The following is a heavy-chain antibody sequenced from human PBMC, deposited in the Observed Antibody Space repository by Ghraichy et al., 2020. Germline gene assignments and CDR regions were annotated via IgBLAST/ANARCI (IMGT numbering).Heavy chain of an antibody. CDR3: ARVQSGYGALFDL. V-gene: IGHV4-59*01. CDR2: IYYSGST. CDR1: GGSISSYY. Sequence: SETLSLTCTVSGGSISSYYWSWIRQPPGKGLEWIGYIYYSGSTNYNPSLKSRVTISVDTSKNQFSLKLSSVTAADTAVYYCARVQSGYGALFDLWGRGTLVTVSS. J-gene: IGHJ2*01. D-gene: IGHD4-17*01.